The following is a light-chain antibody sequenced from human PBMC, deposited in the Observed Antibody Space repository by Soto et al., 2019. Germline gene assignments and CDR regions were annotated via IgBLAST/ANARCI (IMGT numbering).Light chain of an antibody. CDR3: QQYTNYPWT. V-gene: IGKV1-5*03. CDR1: QSIGYW. Sequence: DIQMTQSPSTLSASVGDRATITCRASQSIGYWLAWFQQKPGKAPRLLIYEASRLESGVPSRISGSGSGTEFTLTISSLQPDDFATYYCQQYTNYPWTFGQGTKVDIK. J-gene: IGKJ1*01. CDR2: EAS.